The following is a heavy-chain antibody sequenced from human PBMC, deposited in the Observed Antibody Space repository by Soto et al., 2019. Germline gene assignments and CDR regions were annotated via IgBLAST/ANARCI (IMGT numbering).Heavy chain of an antibody. CDR2: IYWDDDR. Sequence: SGPNAGEPTQTLTLTCTFSGFSLSTSGVAVAWIRQPPGEALEWLALIYWDDDRRYNSSLKSRLTITRDTSKDQVVLTMTNMDPMDTDTYFCAHSQRGPRDFWGPGILVTVSS. V-gene: IGHV2-5*02. D-gene: IGHD5-12*01. CDR3: AHSQRGPRDF. J-gene: IGHJ4*02. CDR1: GFSLSTSGVA.